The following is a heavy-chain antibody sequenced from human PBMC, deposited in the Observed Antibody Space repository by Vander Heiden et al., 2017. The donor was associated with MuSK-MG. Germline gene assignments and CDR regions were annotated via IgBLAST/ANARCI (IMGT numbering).Heavy chain of an antibody. J-gene: IGHJ4*02. D-gene: IGHD3-9*01. CDR2: IYYGGST. CDR3: ARHVHYDPLTGYYSYYFDY. CDR1: GSISSGDYY. Sequence: QLQLQESGPGLVKPSETLSLTCTVSGSISSGDYYWGWLRQPPGKGLEWIGSIYYGGSTFYNSSLKSRVAMSVDTSKNQFSLKLSSVTAADTAVYYCARHVHYDPLTGYYSYYFDYWGQGTLVTVSS. V-gene: IGHV4-39*01.